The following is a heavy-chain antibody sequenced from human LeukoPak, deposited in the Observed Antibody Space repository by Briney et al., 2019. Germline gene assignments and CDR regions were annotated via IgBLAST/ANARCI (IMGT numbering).Heavy chain of an antibody. CDR3: AKGEVGATGGYYFDY. V-gene: IGHV3-23*01. Sequence: GGSLRLSCAASGFTFSSYAMSWVRQAPGKGLEWVSAISGSGGSTYYAGSVKGRFTISRDNSKNTLYLQMNSLRAEDTAVYYCAKGEVGATGGYYFDYWGQGTLATVSS. CDR1: GFTFSSYA. J-gene: IGHJ4*02. CDR2: ISGSGGST. D-gene: IGHD1-26*01.